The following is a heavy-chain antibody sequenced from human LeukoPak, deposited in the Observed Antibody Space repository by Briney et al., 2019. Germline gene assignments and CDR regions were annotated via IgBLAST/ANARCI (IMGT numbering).Heavy chain of an antibody. J-gene: IGHJ4*02. D-gene: IGHD5-18*01. Sequence: ASVKVSCKASGYTVTSYYMHWVRQAPGQGLEWMGGIIPIFGTANYAQKFQGRVTITADESTSTGYMELSSLRSEDTAVYYCASKRGYSYGLDYWGQGTLVTVSS. V-gene: IGHV1-69*13. CDR2: IIPIFGTA. CDR1: GYTVTSYY. CDR3: ASKRGYSYGLDY.